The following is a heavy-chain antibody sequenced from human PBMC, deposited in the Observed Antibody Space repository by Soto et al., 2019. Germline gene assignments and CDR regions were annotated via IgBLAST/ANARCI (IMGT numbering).Heavy chain of an antibody. J-gene: IGHJ4*02. V-gene: IGHV4-30-2*01. D-gene: IGHD3-22*01. CDR3: ARGQGSSGYYDS. Sequence: QLQLQESGSGLVKPSQTLSLTCAVSGGSISSGGYSWSWIRQPPGKGVEWIGYIYHSGSTYYNPSLTSGVNISVDRSKNQFSLKLSSVTAADPAVYYCARGQGSSGYYDSWGQGTLVTDSS. CDR1: GGSISSGGYS. CDR2: IYHSGST.